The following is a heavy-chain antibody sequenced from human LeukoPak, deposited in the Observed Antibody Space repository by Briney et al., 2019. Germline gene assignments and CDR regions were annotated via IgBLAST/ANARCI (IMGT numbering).Heavy chain of an antibody. V-gene: IGHV1-2*02. CDR2: INPNSGGT. D-gene: IGHD6-13*01. J-gene: IGHJ4*02. Sequence: ASVKVSCKASGYTFTDYYMHWVRQAPGQGLEWLGWINPNSGGTNYAQKFQGRVTMTRDTSISTAYMELSRLRSDDTAVYYCARGVYAILGGIAAAGTIDYWGQGTLVTVSS. CDR1: GYTFTDYY. CDR3: ARGVYAILGGIAAAGTIDY.